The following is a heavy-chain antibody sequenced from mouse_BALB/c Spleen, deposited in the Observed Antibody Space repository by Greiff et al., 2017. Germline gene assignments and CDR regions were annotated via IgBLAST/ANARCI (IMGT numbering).Heavy chain of an antibody. CDR3: VRYYGSRGFAY. CDR2: ISYSGST. J-gene: IGHJ3*01. CDR1: GYSITSDYA. V-gene: IGHV3-2*02. D-gene: IGHD1-1*01. Sequence: DVKLQESGPGLVKPSQSLSLTCTVTGYSITSDYAWNWIRQFPGNKLEWMGYISYSGSTSYNPSLKSRISITRDTSKNQFFLQLNSVTTEDTATYYCVRYYGSRGFAYWGQGTLVTVSA.